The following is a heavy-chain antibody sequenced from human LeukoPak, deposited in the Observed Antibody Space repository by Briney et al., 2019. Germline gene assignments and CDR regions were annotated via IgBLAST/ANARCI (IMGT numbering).Heavy chain of an antibody. V-gene: IGHV4-34*01. Sequence: SETLSLTCAVYGESFSGYYWSWIRQPPGKGLEWIGEINHSGSTNYNPSLKSRVTISVDTSKNQFSLKLSSVTAADTAVYYCARRGKGFDYWGQGTLVTVSS. J-gene: IGHJ4*02. D-gene: IGHD3-10*01. CDR3: ARRGKGFDY. CDR2: INHSGST. CDR1: GESFSGYY.